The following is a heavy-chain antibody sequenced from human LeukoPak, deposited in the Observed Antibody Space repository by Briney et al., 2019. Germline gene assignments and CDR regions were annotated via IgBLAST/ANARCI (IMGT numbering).Heavy chain of an antibody. CDR1: GFTFSSHA. J-gene: IGHJ4*02. D-gene: IGHD6-13*01. V-gene: IGHV3-23*01. Sequence: PGGSLRLSCAASGFTFSSHAMSWVRQAPGKGLEWVSAISGSGGSIYYADSVKGRLTISRDNSKNTLYLQMNGLRAEDTAVYYCAEASIATAGILDYWGQGTLVTVSS. CDR3: AEASIATAGILDY. CDR2: ISGSGGSI.